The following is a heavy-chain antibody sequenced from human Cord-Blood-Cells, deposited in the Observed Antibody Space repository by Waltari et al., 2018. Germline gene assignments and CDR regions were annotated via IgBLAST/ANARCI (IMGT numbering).Heavy chain of an antibody. V-gene: IGHV4-34*01. J-gene: IGHJ4*02. D-gene: IGHD2-2*01. CDR1: GGSFSGYY. CDR2: INQSGST. Sequence: QVQLQQWGAGLLKPSETLSLTCAVYGGSFSGYYWSWIRQPPGKGLGWIGEINQSGSTNYNPALKSPVTRSVETSKNQFSLKLSSVTAAETAVYYCTRSLSEDDIVVVPAAITMGGYFDYWGQGTLVTVSS. CDR3: TRSLSEDDIVVVPAAITMGGYFDY.